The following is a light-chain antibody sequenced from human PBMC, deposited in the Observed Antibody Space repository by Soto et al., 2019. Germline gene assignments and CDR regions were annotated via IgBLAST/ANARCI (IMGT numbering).Light chain of an antibody. CDR3: SSYTRSSASDVV. J-gene: IGLJ2*01. CDR2: EVS. V-gene: IGLV2-14*01. Sequence: QSALTQPASVSGSPGQSITISCTGTSSDVGGYNYVSWYQQHPGKAPKLMIYEVSNRPSGVSNRFSGSKSGNTASLTISGLQAEDEADYYCSSYTRSSASDVVFGGGTKLTVL. CDR1: SSDVGGYNY.